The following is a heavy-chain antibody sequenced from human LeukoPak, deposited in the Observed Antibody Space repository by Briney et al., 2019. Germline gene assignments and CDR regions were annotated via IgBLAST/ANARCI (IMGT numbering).Heavy chain of an antibody. CDR3: ARDLDINDNNGYFDAYDM. J-gene: IGHJ3*02. CDR1: GFTLSNYW. D-gene: IGHD3-22*01. CDR2: IKQDGSMK. V-gene: IGHV3-7*01. Sequence: GGSLRLSCAASGFTLSNYWMSWVRQAPGKGLEWVANIKQDGSMKYYVDSVKGRFTISRDNATNSLYLQMNSLRAEDTAVFYCARDLDINDNNGYFDAYDMWGQGTMVTVSS.